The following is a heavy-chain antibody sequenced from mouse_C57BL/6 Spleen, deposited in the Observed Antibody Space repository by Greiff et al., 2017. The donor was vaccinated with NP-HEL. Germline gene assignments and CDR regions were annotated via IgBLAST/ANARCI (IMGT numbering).Heavy chain of an antibody. Sequence: VQLQQPGAELVKPGASVKLSCKASGYTFTSYWMHWVKQRPGQGLEWIGMIHPNSGSTNYNEKFKSKATLTVDKSSSTAYMQLSSLTSEDSAVYYCARSELGGDFDYWGQGTTLTVSS. CDR1: GYTFTSYW. CDR3: ARSELGGDFDY. V-gene: IGHV1-64*01. D-gene: IGHD4-1*01. CDR2: IHPNSGST. J-gene: IGHJ2*01.